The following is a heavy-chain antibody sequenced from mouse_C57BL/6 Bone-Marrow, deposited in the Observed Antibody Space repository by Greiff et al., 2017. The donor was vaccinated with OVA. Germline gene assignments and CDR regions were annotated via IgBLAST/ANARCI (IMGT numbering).Heavy chain of an antibody. J-gene: IGHJ2*01. Sequence: QVQLQQPGAELVMPGASVKLSCKASGYTFTSYWMHWVKQRPGQGLEWIGEIDPSDSYTNYNQKFKGKSTLTVDKSSSTAYMHLSSLTSEDSAVYYCARSWITTVVAPFDYWGQGTTLTVSS. CDR2: IDPSDSYT. D-gene: IGHD1-1*01. CDR3: ARSWITTVVAPFDY. CDR1: GYTFTSYW. V-gene: IGHV1-69*01.